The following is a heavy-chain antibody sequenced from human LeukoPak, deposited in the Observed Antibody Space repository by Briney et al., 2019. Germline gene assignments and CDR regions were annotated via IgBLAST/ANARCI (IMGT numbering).Heavy chain of an antibody. V-gene: IGHV4-30-2*01. D-gene: IGHD3-3*01. J-gene: IGHJ5*02. Sequence: MPSQTLSLTCVVSGDSISSGAYSWSWIRQPPGKGLEWIGYIFHTGSTFYNPSLKSRLTISVDNSKNQFSLKLSSVTAADTAVYYCARRGRFLEWLLSYNWFDPWGQGTLVTVSS. CDR1: GDSISSGAYS. CDR3: ARRGRFLEWLLSYNWFDP. CDR2: IFHTGST.